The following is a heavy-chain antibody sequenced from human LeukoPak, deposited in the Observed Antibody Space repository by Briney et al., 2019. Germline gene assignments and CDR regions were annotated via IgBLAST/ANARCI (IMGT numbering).Heavy chain of an antibody. V-gene: IGHV4-59*01. CDR3: ARDGRAGSLFAY. CDR2: ISYSGST. Sequence: SETLSLTCTVSSGSISGYYWNWIRQPPGKGLEWVGYISYSGSTNYNPSLKSRVTISVDTSKNQFSLKLSSVTAADTAIYYCARDGRAGSLFAYWGQGTLVTVSS. J-gene: IGHJ4*02. D-gene: IGHD6-19*01. CDR1: SGSISGYY.